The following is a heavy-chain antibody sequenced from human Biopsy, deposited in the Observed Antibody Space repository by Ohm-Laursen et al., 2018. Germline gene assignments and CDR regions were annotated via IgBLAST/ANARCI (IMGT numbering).Heavy chain of an antibody. CDR2: ISCTGYT. J-gene: IGHJ4*02. D-gene: IGHD4-23*01. CDR1: GGSFTGHY. Sequence: GTLSLTCTVSGGSFTGHYWSWIRQPPGKGLEWIGHISCTGYTSYNASLKSRVTISVDTSRNHFSLRLSSLTAADTAVYYCARGSNDFGGLYFPRWGQGTLVTVSS. CDR3: ARGSNDFGGLYFPR. V-gene: IGHV4-59*11.